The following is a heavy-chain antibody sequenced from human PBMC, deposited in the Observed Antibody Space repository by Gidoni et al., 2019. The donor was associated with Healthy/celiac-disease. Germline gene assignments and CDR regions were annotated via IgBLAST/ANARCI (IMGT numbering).Heavy chain of an antibody. J-gene: IGHJ3*02. CDR3: AKIRVGDDAFDI. CDR1: GFTFSSYG. CDR2: ISYDGSNK. V-gene: IGHV3-30*18. D-gene: IGHD3-10*01. Sequence: QVQLVESGGGVVQPGRSLRLSCAASGFTFSSYGMHWVRQAPGKGLEWVAVISYDGSNKYYADSVKGRFTISRDNSKNTLYLQMNSLRAEDTAVYYCAKIRVGDDAFDIWGQGTMVTVSS.